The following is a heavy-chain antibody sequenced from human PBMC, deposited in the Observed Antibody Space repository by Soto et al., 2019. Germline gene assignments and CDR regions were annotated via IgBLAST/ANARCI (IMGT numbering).Heavy chain of an antibody. J-gene: IGHJ5*02. CDR1: GGSFSGYY. CDR2: INHSRST. D-gene: IGHD2-2*01. Sequence: PSETLSLTCAVYGGSFSGYYWSWIRQPPGKGLEWIGEINHSRSTNYNPSLKSRVTISVDTSKNQFSLKLSSVTAADTAVYYCARRAKGVVPAARSWWFDPWGQGTLVTVSS. CDR3: ARRAKGVVPAARSWWFDP. V-gene: IGHV4-34*01.